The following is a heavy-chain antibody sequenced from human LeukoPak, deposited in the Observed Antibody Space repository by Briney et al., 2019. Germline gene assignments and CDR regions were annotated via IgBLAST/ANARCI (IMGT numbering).Heavy chain of an antibody. D-gene: IGHD3-16*02. Sequence: SETLSLTCTVSGGSISSSSYYWGWIRQPPGKGLEWIGSIYYSGSTYYNPSLESRVTVSVDTSKNQFSLKLSSVTAADTAVYYCARHPDDYVWGSYRYYFDYWGQGTLVTVSS. V-gene: IGHV4-39*01. J-gene: IGHJ4*02. CDR3: ARHPDDYVWGSYRYYFDY. CDR1: GGSISSSSYY. CDR2: IYYSGST.